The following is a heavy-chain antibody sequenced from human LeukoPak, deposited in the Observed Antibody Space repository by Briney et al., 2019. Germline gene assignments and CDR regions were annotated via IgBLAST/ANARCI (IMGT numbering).Heavy chain of an antibody. CDR2: IYYSGST. D-gene: IGHD3-22*01. CDR3: ARAENYYDSSVFDY. V-gene: IGHV4-59*01. CDR1: GGSIRSYY. Sequence: SETLSLTCTVSGGSIRSYYWSWIRQPPGKGLEWIGYIYYSGSTNYNPSLKSRVTISVDTSKNQFSLKLSSVTAADTAVYYCARAENYYDSSVFDYWGQGTLVTVSS. J-gene: IGHJ4*02.